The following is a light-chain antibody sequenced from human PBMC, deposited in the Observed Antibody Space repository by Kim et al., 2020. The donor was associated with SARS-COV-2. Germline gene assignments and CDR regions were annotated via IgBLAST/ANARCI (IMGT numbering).Light chain of an antibody. J-gene: IGKJ2*01. CDR2: DAT. Sequence: EIVMTQTPGTLSVSPGERATLSRRASQSVSNKLAWYQQKPGQAPRLPIYDATFRTTGFPGRFSGSGSGTEFTFTIRSLQAEDFAVYYLQQYNNWPPYPFGQGTKLEI. CDR1: QSVSNK. CDR3: QQYNNWPPYP. V-gene: IGKV3-15*01.